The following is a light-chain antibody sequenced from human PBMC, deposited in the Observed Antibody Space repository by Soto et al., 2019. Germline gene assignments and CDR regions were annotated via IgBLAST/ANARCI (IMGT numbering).Light chain of an antibody. CDR2: AAS. V-gene: IGKV1-39*01. CDR3: QQTYSTPVT. J-gene: IGKJ1*01. Sequence: DIQMTQSPSSLSASVGDRVTITCRASQSISSYLNWYQQKPGKAPKLLIYAASTLQSGVPSRFSGSGSGTDCTLTISSLQPEDFATYYCQQTYSTPVTFGQGTKVEIQ. CDR1: QSISSY.